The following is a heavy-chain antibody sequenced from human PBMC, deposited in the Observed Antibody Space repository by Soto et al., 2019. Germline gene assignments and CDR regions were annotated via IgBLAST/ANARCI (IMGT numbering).Heavy chain of an antibody. Sequence: PGGSLRLSCAASGFSFSNCWMHWVRQAPGMGLVWVSHINSDGSSTTYADSVKGRFTISRDNAKNTLYLQMNSLRAEDTAVYYCARAIGYYGIDVWGQGTTVTGLL. CDR3: ARAIGYYGIDV. J-gene: IGHJ6*02. V-gene: IGHV3-74*01. D-gene: IGHD3-22*01. CDR1: GFSFSNCW. CDR2: INSDGSST.